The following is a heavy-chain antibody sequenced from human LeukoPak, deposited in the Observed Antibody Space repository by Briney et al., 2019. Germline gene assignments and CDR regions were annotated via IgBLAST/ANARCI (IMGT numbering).Heavy chain of an antibody. D-gene: IGHD1-7*01. V-gene: IGHV3-74*01. CDR3: TRGGTTLDY. Sequence: GGSLRLSCAASGFTSSSYWMHWVRQAPGKGLVWVSRIDTDGSNTAYADSVKGRFTISRDNAKNTLYLQMNSLRAEDTAVYYCTRGGTTLDYWGQGTLVTVSS. CDR1: GFTSSSYW. J-gene: IGHJ4*02. CDR2: IDTDGSNT.